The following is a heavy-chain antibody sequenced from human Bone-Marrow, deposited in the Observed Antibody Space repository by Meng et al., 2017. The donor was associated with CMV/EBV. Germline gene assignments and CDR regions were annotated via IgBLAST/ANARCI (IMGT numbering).Heavy chain of an antibody. V-gene: IGHV4-39*01. Sequence: HLQLQESGPGLAKPSDTLSLICSDSGGSITSSNYYWDWIRQPPGEGLEWIGTINYSGSTFYNPSLESRVTISVDTPGNHFSLKLTSVTAADTAIYYCARHKRRQWFDPWGQGTLVTVSS. J-gene: IGHJ5*02. CDR3: ARHKRRQWFDP. CDR2: INYSGST. CDR1: GGSITSSNYY. D-gene: IGHD1-1*01.